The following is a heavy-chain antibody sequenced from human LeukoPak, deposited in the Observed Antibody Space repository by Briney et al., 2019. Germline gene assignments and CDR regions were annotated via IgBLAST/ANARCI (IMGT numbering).Heavy chain of an antibody. Sequence: GGSLRLSCAASGFNFSSYNMNWVRQAPGKGLEWVSYISRSSNTIYYTDSVKGRFTISRDNARNSLYLQMNSLRAEDTAVYYCARGLDYAEDYWGQGTLVTVSS. CDR1: GFNFSSYN. CDR3: ARGLDYAEDY. J-gene: IGHJ4*02. V-gene: IGHV3-48*01. CDR2: ISRSSNTI. D-gene: IGHD4-17*01.